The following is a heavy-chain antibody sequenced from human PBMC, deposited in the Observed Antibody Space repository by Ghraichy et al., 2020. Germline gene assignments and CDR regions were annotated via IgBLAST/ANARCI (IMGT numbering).Heavy chain of an antibody. J-gene: IGHJ4*02. CDR3: AGHRSELPFDS. CDR2: VYYTGTT. D-gene: IGHD3-10*01. CDR1: SGSISPYY. Sequence: SQTLSLTCTVSSGSISPYYWGWIRQPPGKGLEWIGYVYYTGTTNCNPSLNSRVTISVDTSKNQFSLKLYSVTAADTAVYYCAGHRSELPFDSWGQGTLVTVSS. V-gene: IGHV4-59*08.